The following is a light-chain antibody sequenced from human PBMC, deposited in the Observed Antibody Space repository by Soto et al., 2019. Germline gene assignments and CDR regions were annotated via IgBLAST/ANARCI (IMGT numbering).Light chain of an antibody. Sequence: QSVLTQPPSASGTPGQRVTISCSTSSSNIGGNTVNWYQQVPGTAPKLLIYSYDQRPSGVPDRFSGSKSGTSASLAISGLQSEDEADYYCAARDASLNGYVLGTGTKVTVL. CDR2: SYD. CDR3: AARDASLNGYV. V-gene: IGLV1-44*01. CDR1: SSNIGGNT. J-gene: IGLJ1*01.